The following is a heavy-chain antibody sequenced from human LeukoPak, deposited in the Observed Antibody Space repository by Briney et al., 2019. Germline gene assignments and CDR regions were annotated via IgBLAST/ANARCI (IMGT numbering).Heavy chain of an antibody. CDR2: IWYDGSYK. Sequence: GRSLRLSCAASGFTFSAYGMHWVRQAPGKGLEWVAVIWYDGSYKYFADSVKGRFTISRDNSKSTVDLQMNSLRADDTAVYYCARDGETPYITNWNFDCWGQGTPVTVSS. CDR1: GFTFSAYG. D-gene: IGHD1-1*01. J-gene: IGHJ4*02. V-gene: IGHV3-33*01. CDR3: ARDGETPYITNWNFDC.